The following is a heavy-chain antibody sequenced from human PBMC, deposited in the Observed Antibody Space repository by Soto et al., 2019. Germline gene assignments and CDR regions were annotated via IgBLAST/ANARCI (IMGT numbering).Heavy chain of an antibody. CDR1: GFTFTNAW. CDR2: IKSKTDGGTA. V-gene: IGHV3-15*01. J-gene: IGHJ4*02. Sequence: GSLRLSCAASGFTFTNAWMNWVRQAPGKGLEWVGRIKSKTDGGTADYAAPVKGRFTISRDDSKNTLYLQMNSLKTEDTAVYYCTTDPWAIFGVGELTSRQVDYWCQGTLVTVSS. CDR3: TTDPWAIFGVGELTSRQVDY. D-gene: IGHD3-3*01.